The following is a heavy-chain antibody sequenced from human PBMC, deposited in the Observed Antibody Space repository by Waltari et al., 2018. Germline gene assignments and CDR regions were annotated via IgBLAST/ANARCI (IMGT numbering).Heavy chain of an antibody. CDR2: IIPILGTA. J-gene: IGHJ3*02. CDR3: ARVGSGTDAFDI. V-gene: IGHV1-69*13. CDR1: GGTFSSYA. D-gene: IGHD2-15*01. Sequence: QVQLVQSGAEVKKPGSSVKVSCKASGGTFSSYAISWVRQAPGQGLEWMGGIIPILGTANYAQKFQGRVTITADESTSTAYMELSSLRSEDTPVYYCARVGSGTDAFDIWGQGTMVTVSS.